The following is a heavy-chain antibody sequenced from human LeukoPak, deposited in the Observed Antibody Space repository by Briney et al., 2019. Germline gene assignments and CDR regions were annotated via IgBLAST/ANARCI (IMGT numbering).Heavy chain of an antibody. Sequence: ASVKVSCKASGYTFTSYYMHWVRQAPGQRLEWMGWINAGNGNTKYSQEFQGRVTITRDTSASTAYMELSSLRSEDMAVYYCARTSDGSGLFDYWGRGTLVTVSS. CDR2: INAGNGNT. CDR3: ARTSDGSGLFDY. J-gene: IGHJ4*02. CDR1: GYTFTSYY. D-gene: IGHD3-10*01. V-gene: IGHV1-3*03.